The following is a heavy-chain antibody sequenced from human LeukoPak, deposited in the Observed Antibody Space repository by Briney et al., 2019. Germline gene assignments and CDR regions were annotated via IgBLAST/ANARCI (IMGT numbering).Heavy chain of an antibody. CDR3: ARPGLTRTFEDYMDV. J-gene: IGHJ6*03. V-gene: IGHV1-69*06. CDR1: GYTFTSYG. D-gene: IGHD4/OR15-4a*01. Sequence: GASVKVSCKASGYTFTSYGISWVRQAPGQGLEWMGRIIPIFGTANYAQKFQGRVTITADKSTSTAYMELSSLRSEDTAVYYCARPGLTRTFEDYMDVWGKGTTVTVSS. CDR2: IIPIFGTA.